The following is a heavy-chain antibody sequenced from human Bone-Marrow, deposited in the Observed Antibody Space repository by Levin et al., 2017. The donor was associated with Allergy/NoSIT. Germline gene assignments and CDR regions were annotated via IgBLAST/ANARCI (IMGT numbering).Heavy chain of an antibody. J-gene: IGHJ3*02. V-gene: IGHV3-30-3*01. CDR3: ARGGVQLWLLGGAFDI. CDR1: GFTFSSYA. CDR2: ISYDGSNK. D-gene: IGHD5-18*01. Sequence: GGSLRLSCAASGFTFSSYAMHWVRQAPGKGLEWVAVISYDGSNKYYADSVKGRFTISRDNSKNTLYLQMNSLRAEDTAVYYCARGGVQLWLLGGAFDIWGQGTMVTVSS.